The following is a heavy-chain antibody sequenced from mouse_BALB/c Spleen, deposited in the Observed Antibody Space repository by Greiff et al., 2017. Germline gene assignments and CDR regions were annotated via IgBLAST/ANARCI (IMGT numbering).Heavy chain of an antibody. CDR3: ARKGWLLPPYYYAMDY. CDR1: GFSLTSYG. V-gene: IGHV2-2*02. Sequence: VMLVESGPGLVQPSQSLSITCTVSGFSLTSYGVHWVRQSPGKGLEWLGVIWSGGSTDYNAAFISRLSISKDNSKSQVFFKMNSLQANDTAIYYCARKGWLLPPYYYAMDYWGQGTSVTVSS. CDR2: IWSGGST. J-gene: IGHJ4*01. D-gene: IGHD2-3*01.